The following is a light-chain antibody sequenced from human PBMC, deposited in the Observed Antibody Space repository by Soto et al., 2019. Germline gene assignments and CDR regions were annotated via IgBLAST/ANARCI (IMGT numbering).Light chain of an antibody. CDR2: DVS. V-gene: IGKV3D-20*02. CDR1: QSVSSY. J-gene: IGKJ2*01. Sequence: EIVLTQSPGTLSLSPGERATLSCRASQSVSSYLAWYQQKAGQAPRLLMYDVSIRATGIPDRFSGSGSGTDFTLPIGRLEPEDFAVYYCQQFADSYTFGQGTKLEIK. CDR3: QQFADSYT.